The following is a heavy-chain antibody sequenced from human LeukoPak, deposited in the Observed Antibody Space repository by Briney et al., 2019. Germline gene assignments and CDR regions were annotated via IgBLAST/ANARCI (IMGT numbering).Heavy chain of an antibody. CDR3: ARHNVGSGDYVDC. V-gene: IGHV3-48*01. CDR2: ISSSSTTM. D-gene: IGHD3-10*01. CDR1: GFTFSSYS. Sequence: GGSLRLSCAASGFTFSSYSMDWVRQAPGKGLEWVSYISSSSTTMYYADSVKGRSTISRDNAKNSLYLQMNSLRAEDTAVYYCARHNVGSGDYVDCWGQGTLVTVSS. J-gene: IGHJ4*02.